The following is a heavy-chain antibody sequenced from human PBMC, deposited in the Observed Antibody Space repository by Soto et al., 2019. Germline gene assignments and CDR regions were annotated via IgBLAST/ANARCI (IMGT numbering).Heavy chain of an antibody. D-gene: IGHD3-9*01. CDR1: GGSFSGYY. CDR3: ARGRTYYDILTGYYYYYYYGMDV. CDR2: INHSGST. Sequence: QVQLQQWGAGLLKPSETLSLTCAVYGGSFSGYYWSWIRQPPGKGLEWIGEINHSGSTNYNPSLKSRFTISVDTSKNQFSLKLSSVTAADTAVYYCARGRTYYDILTGYYYYYYYGMDVWGQGTTVTVSS. J-gene: IGHJ6*02. V-gene: IGHV4-34*01.